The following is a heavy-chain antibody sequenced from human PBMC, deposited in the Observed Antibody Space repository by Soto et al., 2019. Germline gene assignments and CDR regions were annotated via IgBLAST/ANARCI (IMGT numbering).Heavy chain of an antibody. CDR3: ARDRMSASYQYGMDV. Sequence: EVQLVESGGGLVQPGGSLRLSCAASGFTFSSYSMNWVRQAPGKGLEWVSYISSSSTTIYYADSVKSRFTISRDNAKNSLYLQMNSLRAEDTAVYYCARDRMSASYQYGMDVWGQGTTVTVSS. CDR1: GFTFSSYS. CDR2: ISSSSTTI. V-gene: IGHV3-48*01. J-gene: IGHJ6*02. D-gene: IGHD3-3*01.